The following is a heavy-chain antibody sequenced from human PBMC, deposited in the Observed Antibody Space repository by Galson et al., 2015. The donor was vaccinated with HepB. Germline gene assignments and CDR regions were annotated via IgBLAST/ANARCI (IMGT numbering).Heavy chain of an antibody. CDR2: IKSKTDGRTT. J-gene: IGHJ4*02. V-gene: IGHV3-15*01. D-gene: IGHD3-10*01. CDR1: GFTFSNAW. CDR3: TTGGSGSYYPLGDY. Sequence: SLRLSCAASGFTFSNAWMSWVRQAPGKGLEWVGRIKSKTDGRTTDYAAPVKGRFTISRDDSKNTLYLQMNSLKTEDTAVYYCTTGGSGSYYPLGDYWGQGTLVTVSS.